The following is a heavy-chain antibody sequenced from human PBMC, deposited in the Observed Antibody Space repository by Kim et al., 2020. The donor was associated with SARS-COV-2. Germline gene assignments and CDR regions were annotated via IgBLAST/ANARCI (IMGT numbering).Heavy chain of an antibody. CDR3: ARVDAVMGFGY. CDR1: GYTFTGYY. V-gene: IGHV1-2*06. Sequence: ASVKVSCKASGYTFTGYYTHWVRQAPGQGLEWMGRINPNSGGTNYAQKFQGRVTMTRDTSISTAYMELSSLRSDDTAVYYCARVDAVMGFGYWGQGTLVTVSS. D-gene: IGHD5-18*01. J-gene: IGHJ4*02. CDR2: INPNSGGT.